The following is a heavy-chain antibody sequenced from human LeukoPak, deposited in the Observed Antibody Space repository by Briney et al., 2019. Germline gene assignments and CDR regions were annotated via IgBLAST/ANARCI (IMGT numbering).Heavy chain of an antibody. V-gene: IGHV4-59*01. CDR1: GGSLSPFY. Sequence: SETLSLTCTVSGGSLSPFYWSWIRQPPGKGLEWIAHVYHSGTTNYNPSLKSRVAISADTSKNQFSLRLSSVTAADTAVCYCARGACSGGSCLDSWGQGTLVTVSS. CDR3: ARGACSGGSCLDS. D-gene: IGHD2-15*01. J-gene: IGHJ4*02. CDR2: VYHSGTT.